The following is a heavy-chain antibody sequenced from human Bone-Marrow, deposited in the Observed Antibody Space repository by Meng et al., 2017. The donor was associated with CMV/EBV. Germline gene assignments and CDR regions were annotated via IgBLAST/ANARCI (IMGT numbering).Heavy chain of an antibody. Sequence: FTFSCSAMHWVRQASGKGLEWVGRIRSKANSYATAYAASVKGRFIISRDDSKNTAYLQMNSLKTEDTAVYYCTTRAVVPAAIGFDYWGQGTLVTVSS. CDR1: FTFSCSA. V-gene: IGHV3-73*01. D-gene: IGHD2-2*01. CDR3: TTRAVVPAAIGFDY. CDR2: IRSKANSYAT. J-gene: IGHJ4*02.